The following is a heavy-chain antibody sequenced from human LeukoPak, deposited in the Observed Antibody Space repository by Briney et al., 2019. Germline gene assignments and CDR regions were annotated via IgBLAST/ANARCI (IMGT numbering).Heavy chain of an antibody. D-gene: IGHD5-12*01. CDR3: ARGGSGYDPNDY. J-gene: IGHJ4*02. V-gene: IGHV3-23*01. Sequence: PGGPLRLSCAASGFTFSSYTMSWVRQAPGKGLEWVSPISGSGGSTYYADSVKGRVTISRDNSKNTLYLQMNSLRAEDTAVYYCARGGSGYDPNDYWGQGTLVTVSS. CDR1: GFTFSSYT. CDR2: ISGSGGST.